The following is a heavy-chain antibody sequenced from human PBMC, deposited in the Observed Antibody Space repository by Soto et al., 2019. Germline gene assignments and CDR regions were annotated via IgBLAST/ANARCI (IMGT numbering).Heavy chain of an antibody. CDR2: ISAYNGNT. CDR3: ARDSVGVVVVPAAIVDY. CDR1: GYTFTSYG. Sequence: ASVKVSCKASGYTFTSYGISWVRQAPGQGLEWMGWISAYNGNTNYAQKLQGRVTMTTDTSTSTAYMELRSLRSDDTAVYYCARDSVGVVVVPAAIVDYWGQGTLVTVSS. J-gene: IGHJ4*02. V-gene: IGHV1-18*01. D-gene: IGHD2-2*02.